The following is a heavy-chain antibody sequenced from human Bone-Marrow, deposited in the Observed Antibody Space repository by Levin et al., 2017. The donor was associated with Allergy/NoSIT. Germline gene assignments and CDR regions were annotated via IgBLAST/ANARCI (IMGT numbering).Heavy chain of an antibody. J-gene: IGHJ5*02. D-gene: IGHD6-13*01. CDR1: GASISSGGYS. CDR2: IYPNENT. V-gene: IGHV4-30-2*01. CDR3: ARRPIAANGTNWFDP. Sequence: SETLSLTCAVSGASISSGGYSWSWIRQPPGKGLEWIGYIYPNENTYYNPSLKTRVTLSGDTSNNQFTLKLTSVTAADTAVYYCARRPIAANGTNWFDPWGRGIPVTVSS.